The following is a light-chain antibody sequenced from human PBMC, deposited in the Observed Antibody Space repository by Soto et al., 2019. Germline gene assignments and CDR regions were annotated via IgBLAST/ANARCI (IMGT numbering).Light chain of an antibody. Sequence: QCELTQPASGSRAPGQSSTISCTGTSSDVGGYNYVSWYQQHPGKAPKLMIYEVSNRPSGVSNRFSGSKSGNTASLTISGLQAEDEADYYCSSYTSSSTRVFGTGTKVTVL. CDR3: SSYTSSSTRV. J-gene: IGLJ1*01. V-gene: IGLV2-14*01. CDR1: SSDVGGYNY. CDR2: EVS.